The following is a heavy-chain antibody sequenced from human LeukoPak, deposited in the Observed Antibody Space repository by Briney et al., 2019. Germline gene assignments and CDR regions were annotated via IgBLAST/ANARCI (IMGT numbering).Heavy chain of an antibody. J-gene: IGHJ4*02. CDR3: ARGPPDTVILYYFDY. Sequence: ASVTVSCKASGGTFSSYAISWVRQAPGQGLEWMGGIIPIFGTANYAQKFQGRVTITADESTSTAYMELSSLRSEDTAVYYCARGPPDTVILYYFDYWGQGTLVTVSS. V-gene: IGHV1-69*01. D-gene: IGHD5-18*01. CDR2: IIPIFGTA. CDR1: GGTFSSYA.